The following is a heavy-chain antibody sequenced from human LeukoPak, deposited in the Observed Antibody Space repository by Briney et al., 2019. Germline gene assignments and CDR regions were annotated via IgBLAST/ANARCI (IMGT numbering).Heavy chain of an antibody. CDR2: LSGSGDRA. CDR1: GFIFSTYA. V-gene: IGHV3-23*01. D-gene: IGHD3-3*01. J-gene: IGHJ4*02. Sequence: PGGSLRLSCAASGFIFSTYAMSWVRQAPGKGLEWVSGLSGSGDRAYYADSVKGRFTISRDNSKNTLFLQMNSLKAEDTALYYCAKYAVGETFFGDYWGQGTLVTASS. CDR3: AKYAVGETFFGDY.